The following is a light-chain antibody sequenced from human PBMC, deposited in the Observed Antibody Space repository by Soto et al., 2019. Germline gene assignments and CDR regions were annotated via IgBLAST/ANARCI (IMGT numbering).Light chain of an antibody. V-gene: IGLV2-8*01. Sequence: QSVVTQPPSASGSLGQSVTISCSGGSSDIGGYNYVAWCQQHPGKAPKIIIYEVSKRPSGVPDRFSGSKSGNTASLTVSGLQAEDEADYSCSSYAGGNSLLFGGGTKLTVL. CDR2: EVS. CDR1: SSDIGGYNY. CDR3: SSYAGGNSLL. J-gene: IGLJ2*01.